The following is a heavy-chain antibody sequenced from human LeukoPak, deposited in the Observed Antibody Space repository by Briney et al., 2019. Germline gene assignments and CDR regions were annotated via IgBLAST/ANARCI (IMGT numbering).Heavy chain of an antibody. D-gene: IGHD6-19*01. CDR2: INTNTGNP. CDR3: ARVDSSGWPSFYYYYYLDV. V-gene: IGHV7-4-1*02. Sequence: ASVKVSCKASGYTFTSYPIHWVRQAPGQGLEWMGWINTNTGNPTYAQGFTGRFVFPLDTSVSTAYLQISSLKAEDTAVYYCARVDSSGWPSFYYYYYLDVWGKGATVTISS. J-gene: IGHJ6*03. CDR1: GYTFTSYP.